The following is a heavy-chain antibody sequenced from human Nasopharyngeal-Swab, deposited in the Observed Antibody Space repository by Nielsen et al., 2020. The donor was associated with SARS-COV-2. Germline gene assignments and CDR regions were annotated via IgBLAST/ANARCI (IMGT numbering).Heavy chain of an antibody. D-gene: IGHD1-20*01. CDR3: AREGNWNSRWFDP. CDR2: INHSGST. J-gene: IGHJ5*02. Sequence: SETLSLTCAVYGGSFSGYYWSWIRQPLGKGLEWIGEINHSGSTNYNPSLKSRVTISVDTSKNQFSLKLSSVTAADTAVYYCAREGNWNSRWFDPWGQGTLVTVSS. V-gene: IGHV4-34*01. CDR1: GGSFSGYY.